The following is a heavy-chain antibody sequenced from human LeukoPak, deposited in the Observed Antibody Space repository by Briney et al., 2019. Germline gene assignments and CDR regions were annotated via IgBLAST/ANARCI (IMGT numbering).Heavy chain of an antibody. CDR2: IYPGDSDT. CDR1: GYSFTSYW. J-gene: IGHJ4*02. V-gene: IGHV5-51*01. CDR3: ARHGARGTVTTFDY. D-gene: IGHD4-17*01. Sequence: GEPLKISCKASGYSFTSYWIGWVRQMPGKGLEWMGIIYPGDSDTRYSPSFQGQATTSADKSISTAYLQWSSLKASDTAMYYCARHGARGTVTTFDYWGQGTLVTVSS.